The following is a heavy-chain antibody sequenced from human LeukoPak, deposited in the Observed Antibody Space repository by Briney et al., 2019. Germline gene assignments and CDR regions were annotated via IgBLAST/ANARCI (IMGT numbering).Heavy chain of an antibody. Sequence: ASVKVSCKASGGTFSSYAISWVRQAPGQGLEWMGRIIPIFGTANYAQKFQGRVTITTDESTSTAYMELGSLRSEDTAVYYCARGLYSSSWYSDAFDIWGQGTMVTVSS. CDR3: ARGLYSSSWYSDAFDI. V-gene: IGHV1-69*05. CDR1: GGTFSSYA. D-gene: IGHD6-13*01. J-gene: IGHJ3*02. CDR2: IIPIFGTA.